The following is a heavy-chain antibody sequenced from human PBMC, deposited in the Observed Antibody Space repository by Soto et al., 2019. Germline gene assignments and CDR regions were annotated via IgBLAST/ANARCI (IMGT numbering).Heavy chain of an antibody. CDR1: GGSISSYY. CDR2: IYYSGST. D-gene: IGHD1-1*01. J-gene: IGHJ4*02. V-gene: IGHV4-59*08. CDR3: ARLSQTGTTH. Sequence: QVQLQESGPGLVKPSETLSLTCTVSGGSISSYYWSWIRQPPGKGLEWIGYIYYSGSTNYNPSLKSRVTISVDTSKNQFSLKLSSVTAADTAVYYCARLSQTGTTHWGQGTLVTVSS.